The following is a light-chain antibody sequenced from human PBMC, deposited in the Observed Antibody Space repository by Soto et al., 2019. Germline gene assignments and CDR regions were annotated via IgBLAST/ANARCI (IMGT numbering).Light chain of an antibody. J-gene: IGKJ1*01. CDR1: QSVSSSF. V-gene: IGKV3-20*01. CDR2: GAS. CDR3: QQYGSSPPWT. Sequence: TQSPATLSVSPGERATLSCRASQSVSSSFLAWYQQKPGQAPRLLIYGASSRATGIPDRFSGSGSGTDFTLTISRLEPEDFAVYYCQQYGSSPPWTFGQGTKVDI.